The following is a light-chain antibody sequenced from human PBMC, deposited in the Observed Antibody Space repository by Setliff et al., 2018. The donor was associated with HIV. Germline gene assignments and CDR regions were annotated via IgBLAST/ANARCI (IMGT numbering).Light chain of an antibody. CDR3: SSYTSRNTLV. CDR2: EVS. CDR1: SSDVGGYKY. J-gene: IGLJ1*01. Sequence: SALTQPASVSGSPGQSITISCTGTSSDVGGYKYVYWYQQHPGKAPKLMIYEVSNRPSGISNRFSGSKSGNTASLTISGLQAEDEADYYCSSYTSRNTLVFGTGTKV. V-gene: IGLV2-14*01.